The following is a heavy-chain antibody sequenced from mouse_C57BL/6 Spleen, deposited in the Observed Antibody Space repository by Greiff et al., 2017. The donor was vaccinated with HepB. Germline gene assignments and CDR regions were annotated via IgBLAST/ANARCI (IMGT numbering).Heavy chain of an antibody. J-gene: IGHJ2*01. Sequence: QVQLQQSGAELARPGASVKLSCKASGYTFTSYGLSWVKQRTGQGLEWIGEIYPRSGNTYYNEKFKGKATLTADKSSSTAYMELRSRTSEDSAVYFCARNYGSTYYFDFWGQGTTLTVSS. CDR3: ARNYGSTYYFDF. CDR2: IYPRSGNT. D-gene: IGHD1-1*01. CDR1: GYTFTSYG. V-gene: IGHV1-81*01.